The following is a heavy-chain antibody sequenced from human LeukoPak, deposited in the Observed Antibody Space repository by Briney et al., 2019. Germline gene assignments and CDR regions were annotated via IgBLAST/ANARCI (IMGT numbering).Heavy chain of an antibody. J-gene: IGHJ5*02. CDR3: ARSIAVAGTYWFDP. CDR1: GYTFTTYD. V-gene: IGHV1-2*04. D-gene: IGHD6-19*01. Sequence: ASLKVSCKASGYTFTTYDINWVRQAPGQGLEWMGWINPNSGGTNYAQKFQGWVTMTRDTSISTAYMELSRLRSDDTAVYYCARSIAVAGTYWFDPWGQGTLVAVSS. CDR2: INPNSGGT.